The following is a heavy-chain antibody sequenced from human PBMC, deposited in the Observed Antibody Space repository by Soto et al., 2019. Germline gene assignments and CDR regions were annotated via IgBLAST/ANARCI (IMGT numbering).Heavy chain of an antibody. D-gene: IGHD3-10*01. J-gene: IGHJ6*02. Sequence: QVQLVQSGAEVKKPGASVKVSCKASGYTFTSYGISWVRQAPGQGLEWMGWISAYNGNTNYAQKLQGRVTMTTDTSTSTAYMELRSLRSDDTAVYYCAGYYYGSGSYYQPYYSYGMDVWGQGTTVTVSS. CDR1: GYTFTSYG. V-gene: IGHV1-18*01. CDR3: AGYYYGSGSYYQPYYSYGMDV. CDR2: ISAYNGNT.